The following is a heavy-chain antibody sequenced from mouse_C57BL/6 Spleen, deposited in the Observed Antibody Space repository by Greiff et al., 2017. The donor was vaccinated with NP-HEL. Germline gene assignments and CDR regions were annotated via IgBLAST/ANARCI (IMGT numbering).Heavy chain of an antibody. CDR1: GYTFTSYG. CDR3: ARGGNYPYAMDY. CDR2: IYPRSGNT. D-gene: IGHD2-1*01. Sequence: QVHVKQSGAELARPGASVKLSCKASGYTFTSYGISWVKQRTGQGLEWIGEIYPRSGNTYYNEKFKGKATLTADKSSSTAYMELRSLTSEDSAVYFCARGGNYPYAMDYWGQGTSVTVSS. J-gene: IGHJ4*01. V-gene: IGHV1-81*01.